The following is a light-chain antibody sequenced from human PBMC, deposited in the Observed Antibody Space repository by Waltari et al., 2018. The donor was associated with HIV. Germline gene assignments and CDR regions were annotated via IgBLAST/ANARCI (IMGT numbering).Light chain of an antibody. J-gene: IGKJ1*01. V-gene: IGKV4-1*01. Sequence: DFVMPLSPDSFAVSLGALATINGKSSQSVLSSSNNKNYLPWYQQKPGQTHKLLIYWASTREAGVPDRFSGSGSGTDFTLTISSLQAEDVAVYYCQQHYSTPWTFGQGTKVEIK. CDR2: WAS. CDR1: QSVLSSSNNKNY. CDR3: QQHYSTPWT.